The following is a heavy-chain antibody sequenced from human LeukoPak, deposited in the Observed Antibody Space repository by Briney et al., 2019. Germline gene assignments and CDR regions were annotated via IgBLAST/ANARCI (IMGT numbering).Heavy chain of an antibody. Sequence: GGSLRLSCAASGFTVSSNYMSWVRQAPGKGLEWVSVIYSGGSTYYADSVKGRFTISRDNSKNTLYLQMNSLRAEDTAAYYCARHNTGYSDSSGGYYFDYWGQGTLVTVSS. V-gene: IGHV3-66*04. CDR2: IYSGGST. CDR1: GFTVSSNY. CDR3: ARHNTGYSDSSGGYYFDY. J-gene: IGHJ4*02. D-gene: IGHD6-19*01.